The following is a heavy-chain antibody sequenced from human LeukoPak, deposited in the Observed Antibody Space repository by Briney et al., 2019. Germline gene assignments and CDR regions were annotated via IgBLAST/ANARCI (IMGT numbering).Heavy chain of an antibody. D-gene: IGHD2-15*01. Sequence: SETLSLTCAVYGGSFSGYYWSWIRQPPGKGLEWIGEINHSGSTNYNPSLKSRVTISVDTSKNQLSLKLSSVTAADTAVYYCASVVVAATPYYFDYWGQGTLVTVSS. V-gene: IGHV4-34*01. CDR2: INHSGST. J-gene: IGHJ4*02. CDR3: ASVVVAATPYYFDY. CDR1: GGSFSGYY.